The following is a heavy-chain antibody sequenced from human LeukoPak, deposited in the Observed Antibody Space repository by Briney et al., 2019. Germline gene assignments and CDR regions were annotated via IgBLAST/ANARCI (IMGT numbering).Heavy chain of an antibody. J-gene: IGHJ3*02. CDR2: IYYSGST. CDR1: GGSISSYY. Sequence: SETLSLTCTVSGGSISSYYWSWIRQPPGKGLEGIGYIYYSGSTNYNPSLKSRVTISVDTSKNQFSLKLSSVTAADTAVYYCARVYYDSSGRGLYGDAFDIWGQGTMVTVSS. D-gene: IGHD3-22*01. CDR3: ARVYYDSSGRGLYGDAFDI. V-gene: IGHV4-59*01.